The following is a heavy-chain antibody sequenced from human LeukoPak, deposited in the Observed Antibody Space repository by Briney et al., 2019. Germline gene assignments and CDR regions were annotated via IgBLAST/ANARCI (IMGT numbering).Heavy chain of an antibody. D-gene: IGHD4-17*01. CDR1: GGSMNDYY. Sequence: SETLSLTCSVSGGSMNDYYWSWIRQPAGKGLEWIGRIYFSGSTNYNPSLETRVTMSVDTSKNQFSLRLHSANAADTAVYYCARVDGYGAYNWFDPWGQGTLVTVSS. CDR3: ARVDGYGAYNWFDP. CDR2: IYFSGST. V-gene: IGHV4-4*07. J-gene: IGHJ5*02.